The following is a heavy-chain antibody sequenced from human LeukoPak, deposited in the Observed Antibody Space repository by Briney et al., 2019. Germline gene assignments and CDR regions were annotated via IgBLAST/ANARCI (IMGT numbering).Heavy chain of an antibody. CDR3: AREGGDFWSGYYTS. D-gene: IGHD3-3*01. V-gene: IGHV1-69*05. CDR2: IIPIFGTA. Sequence: GASVKVSCKASGGTFSSYAISWVRQAPGQGLEWMGGIIPIFGTANYAQKFQGRVTITTDESTSTAYMELSSLGSEDTAVYYCAREGGDFWSGYYTSWGQGTLVTVSS. CDR1: GGTFSSYA. J-gene: IGHJ5*02.